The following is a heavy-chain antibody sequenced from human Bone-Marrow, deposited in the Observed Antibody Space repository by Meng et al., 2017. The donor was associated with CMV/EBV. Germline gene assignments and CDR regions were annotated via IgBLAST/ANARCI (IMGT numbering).Heavy chain of an antibody. J-gene: IGHJ6*02. CDR1: GYTFTSYD. V-gene: IGHV1-8*01. CDR2: MNPNSGNT. CDR3: ARGPYYDFWSGYYAPGYYYYGMDV. Sequence: ASVKVSCKASGYTFTSYDINWVRQATGQGLEWMGWMNPNSGNTGYAQKFQGRVTMTRNTSISTAYMELSSLRSEDTAVYYCARGPYYDFWSGYYAPGYYYYGMDVCGQGTTVTVSS. D-gene: IGHD3-3*01.